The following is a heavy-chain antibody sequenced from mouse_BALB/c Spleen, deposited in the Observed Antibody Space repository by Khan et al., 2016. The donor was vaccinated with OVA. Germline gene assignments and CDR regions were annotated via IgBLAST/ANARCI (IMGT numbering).Heavy chain of an antibody. Sequence: VQLQESGAELVRPGSSMKISCKASGYAFSNYWMNWVKQGPGQGLEWIGQIYPGDGITNYNGKFKDKATLTADKSCNTYYMQHNSLTSENSAVYFCASGGYEFIAYWGQGTLVTVSA. CDR3: ASGGYEFIAY. J-gene: IGHJ3*01. CDR2: IYPGDGIT. D-gene: IGHD2-14*01. V-gene: IGHV1-80*01. CDR1: GYAFSNYW.